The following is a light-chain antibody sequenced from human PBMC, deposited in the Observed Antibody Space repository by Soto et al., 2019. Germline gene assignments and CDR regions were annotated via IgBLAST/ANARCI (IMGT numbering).Light chain of an antibody. CDR2: GAS. CDR3: QQYGNSPIT. J-gene: IGKJ5*01. CDR1: QSISRT. Sequence: DIVLTQSPATLSLSPGERANLFCRASQSISRTLAWYPQRPGQAPRLLIYGASSRATGVPARFSGSGSGTDFTLTISRLEPEDFAAYYCQQYGNSPITVGQGTRLEIK. V-gene: IGKV3-20*01.